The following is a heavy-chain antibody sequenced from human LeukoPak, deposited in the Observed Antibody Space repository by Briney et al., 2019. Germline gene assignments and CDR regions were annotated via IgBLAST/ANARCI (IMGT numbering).Heavy chain of an antibody. CDR1: GYTFTTYG. J-gene: IGHJ4*02. D-gene: IGHD3-22*01. CDR3: ARDSSGYYYGY. V-gene: IGHV1-18*01. CDR2: ISAYSGYT. Sequence: ASVKVSCKASGYTFTTYGIIWVRQAPGQGLEWMGWISAYSGYTNYAQNFQGRVTMTTDTSTSTAYMELRSLRSDDTAVYYCARDSSGYYYGYWGQGTLVTVSS.